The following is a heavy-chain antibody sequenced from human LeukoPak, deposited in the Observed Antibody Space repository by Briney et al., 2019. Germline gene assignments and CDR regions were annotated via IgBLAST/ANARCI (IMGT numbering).Heavy chain of an antibody. J-gene: IGHJ6*02. D-gene: IGHD3-10*01. V-gene: IGHV3-9*01. CDR1: GFTFSSYA. CDR2: VFWNGVDK. CDR3: SKDISAGGSDV. Sequence: PGGSLRLSCAASGFTFSSYAMSWVRQAPGKGLEWVAGVFWNGVDKGYADSVKGRFTIFRDNAKNSMYLQMNSLRIEDTALYYCSKDISAGGSDVWGPGTPVTVSS.